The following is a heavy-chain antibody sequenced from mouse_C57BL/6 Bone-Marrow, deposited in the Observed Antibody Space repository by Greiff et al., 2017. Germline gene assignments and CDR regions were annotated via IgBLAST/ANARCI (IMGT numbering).Heavy chain of an antibody. V-gene: IGHV1-4*01. J-gene: IGHJ4*01. D-gene: IGHD2-3*01. CDR1: GYTFTSYT. CDR3: ARGGYYRGYYAMDG. CDR2: INPSSGYT. Sequence: QVQLQQSGAELARPGASVKMSCKASGYTFTSYTMHWVKQRPGQGLEWIGYINPSSGYTKYNQKFKDKATLTADKSSSTAYMQMSSLTSEDSAVYYGARGGYYRGYYAMDGWGQGTSVTVSA.